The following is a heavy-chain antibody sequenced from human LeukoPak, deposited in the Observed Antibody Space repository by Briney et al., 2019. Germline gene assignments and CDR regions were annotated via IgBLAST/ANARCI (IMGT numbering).Heavy chain of an antibody. V-gene: IGHV3-11*04. CDR1: GFILSDYY. D-gene: IGHD3-10*02. CDR3: AELGITMIGGV. CDR2: ISTNDRTT. Sequence: GGSLRLSCAASGFILSDYYMSWIRQAPGKGLEWVAYISTNDRTTYYADSVKGRFTISRDNAKNSLYLQMNSLRAEDTAVYYCAELGITMIGGVWGKGTTVTISS. J-gene: IGHJ6*04.